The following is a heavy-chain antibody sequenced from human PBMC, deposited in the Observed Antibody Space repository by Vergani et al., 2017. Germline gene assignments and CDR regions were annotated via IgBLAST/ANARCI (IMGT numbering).Heavy chain of an antibody. CDR3: ARDGGHLGGSSTTLYYYYGMDV. J-gene: IGHJ6*02. Sequence: QVQLVQSGAEVKKPGASVKVSCKASGYTFTSYYMHWVRQAPGQGLEWMGIINPSGGSTNYAQKLQGRVTMTTDTSTSTAYMELRSLRSDDTAVYYCARDGGHLGGSSTTLYYYYGMDVWGQGTTVTVSS. CDR2: INPSGGST. V-gene: IGHV1-46*01. D-gene: IGHD2-2*01. CDR1: GYTFTSYY.